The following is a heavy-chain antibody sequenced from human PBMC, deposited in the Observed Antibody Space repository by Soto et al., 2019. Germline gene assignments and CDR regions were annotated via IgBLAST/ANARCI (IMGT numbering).Heavy chain of an antibody. CDR3: ARSLYGAVAGTPWFDP. J-gene: IGHJ5*02. CDR1: GLTFSSYS. V-gene: IGHV3-21*01. CDR2: ISSSSSYI. D-gene: IGHD6-19*01. Sequence: PGGSLRLSCAASGLTFSSYSMNWVRQAPGKGLEWVSSISSSSSYIYYADSVKGRFTISRDNAKNSLYLQMNSLRAEDAAVYYCARSLYGAVAGTPWFDPWGQGTLVTVSS.